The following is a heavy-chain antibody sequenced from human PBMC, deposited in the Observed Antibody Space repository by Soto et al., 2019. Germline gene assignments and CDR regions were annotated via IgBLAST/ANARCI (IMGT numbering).Heavy chain of an antibody. J-gene: IGHJ4*01. CDR1: GFTFSSYA. CDR3: ARRSGWHFDY. CDR2: ISGGGSI. V-gene: IGHV3-23*01. D-gene: IGHD6-19*01. Sequence: EVQLLESGGGSVQPGGSLRLSCAASGFTFSSYAMSWVRQAPGKGLEWVSAISGGGSINYADSVKGRFTISRDNSNNTLYFQMNSLRVEATAVYYCARRSGWHFDYWGHVTLVTVSS.